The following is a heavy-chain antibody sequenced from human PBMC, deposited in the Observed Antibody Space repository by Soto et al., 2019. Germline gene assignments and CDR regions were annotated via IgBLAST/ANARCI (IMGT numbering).Heavy chain of an antibody. D-gene: IGHD6-13*01. CDR1: GGSFSSGAYY. CDR3: ARVSATGTRWFDP. V-gene: IGHV4-31*03. J-gene: IGHJ5*02. Sequence: QVQLQESGPGLVKPSQNLSLTCTVSGGSFSSGAYYWGWVRRHPGMGLEWIGYISYRGTPYYNPSLKSRLTISVDASKNKFSLRLSSVTAADTAVYYCARVSATGTRWFDPWGQGTLVTVSS. CDR2: ISYRGTP.